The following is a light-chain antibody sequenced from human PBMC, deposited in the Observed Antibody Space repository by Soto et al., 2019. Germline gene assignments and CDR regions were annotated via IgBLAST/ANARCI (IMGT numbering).Light chain of an antibody. J-gene: IGKJ5*01. V-gene: IGKV3-15*01. CDR1: QSVSSY. CDR3: QQYTYWPPIT. Sequence: EIVLTQSPATLSLSPGERATLSCRASQSVSSYLAWYQQKPGQAPRVVIYKASTRATGIPARFSGSGSGTEFTLTIDSVQSEDAAFYYCQQYTYWPPITFGQGTRLEIK. CDR2: KAS.